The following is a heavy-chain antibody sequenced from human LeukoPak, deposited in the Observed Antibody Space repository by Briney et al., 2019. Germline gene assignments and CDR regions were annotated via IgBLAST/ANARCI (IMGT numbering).Heavy chain of an antibody. V-gene: IGHV3-30*18. CDR1: GFTFSSYG. J-gene: IGHJ4*02. CDR3: AKDEIGAVAGLIDY. Sequence: PGRSLRLSCAASGFTFSSYGMYWVRQAPGKGLEWVALISYDGSNKYYADSVKGRFTISRDNSKNTLYPQMNSLRAEDTAVYYCAKDEIGAVAGLIDYWAREPWSPSPQ. CDR2: ISYDGSNK. D-gene: IGHD6-19*01.